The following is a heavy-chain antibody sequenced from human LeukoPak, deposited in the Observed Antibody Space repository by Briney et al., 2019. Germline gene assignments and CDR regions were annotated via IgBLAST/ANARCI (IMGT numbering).Heavy chain of an antibody. J-gene: IGHJ4*02. Sequence: GGSPRLSCTASGVIFSNYWMSWVRQAPGEGLERVAQINQDGSKEYYIDSVKARLSISRDNARNSLSLQMNSLRAEDTAVYYCVRDGGVSGYDLLDYWGQGTLVTVSS. CDR3: VRDGGVSGYDLLDY. CDR2: INQDGSKE. V-gene: IGHV3-7*01. D-gene: IGHD5-12*01. CDR1: GVIFSNYW.